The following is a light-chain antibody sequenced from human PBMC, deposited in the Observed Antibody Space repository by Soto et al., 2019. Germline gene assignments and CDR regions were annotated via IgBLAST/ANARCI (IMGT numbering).Light chain of an antibody. J-gene: IGLJ2*01. CDR3: CSYAGSYTLVV. CDR2: DVS. Sequence: QSALTQPRSVSGSPGQSVTISCTGTSSDVGGYNYVSWYQQHPGKAPKLTIYDVSKRPSGVPDRFSGSKSGNTASLTISGLQAEDEADYYCCSYAGSYTLVVFGGGTKLTVL. V-gene: IGLV2-11*01. CDR1: SSDVGGYNY.